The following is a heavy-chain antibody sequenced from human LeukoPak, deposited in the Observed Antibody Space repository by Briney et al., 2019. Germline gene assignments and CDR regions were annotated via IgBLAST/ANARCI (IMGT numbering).Heavy chain of an antibody. CDR3: ARLKCISTTCPSRYVMDV. CDR2: IYYSGST. J-gene: IGHJ6*02. V-gene: IGHV4-59*01. CDR1: GGSISSYY. Sequence: PSETLSLTCSVSGGSISSYYWSCIRQPPGKGREYIGYIYYSGSTNYNPSLKSRVTISVDTSKDQFSLNLTSVTAEDPAVYYCARLKCISTTCPSRYVMDVWGQGTTVTVSS. D-gene: IGHD2-2*01.